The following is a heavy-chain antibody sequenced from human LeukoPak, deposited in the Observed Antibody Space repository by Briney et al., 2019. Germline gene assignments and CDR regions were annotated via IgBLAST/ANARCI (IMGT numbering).Heavy chain of an antibody. CDR3: ARVASSGYDFDY. CDR1: GFTFSSYG. J-gene: IGHJ4*02. CDR2: ISYDGSNK. D-gene: IGHD3-22*01. Sequence: GGSLRLSCAASGFTFSSYGMHWVRQAPGKGLEWVAVISYDGSNKYYADSVKGRFTISRDNSKNTLYLQMNSLRAEDTAVYYCARVASSGYDFDYWGQGTLVTVSS. V-gene: IGHV3-30*03.